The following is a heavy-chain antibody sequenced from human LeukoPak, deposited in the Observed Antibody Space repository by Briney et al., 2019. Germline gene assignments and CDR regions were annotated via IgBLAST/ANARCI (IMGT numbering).Heavy chain of an antibody. Sequence: NPGGSLRLSCAASGFTFSDYYMSWIRQTPEKGLEWLSYISSSSGYKNYADSLKGRFTISRDNAKNSVYLQMNSLSAEDTAVYYCARQGLYDSSDFLTFQHWGQGTLVTPSS. D-gene: IGHD3-22*01. CDR2: ISSSSGYK. V-gene: IGHV3-11*06. CDR1: GFTFSDYY. CDR3: ARQGLYDSSDFLTFQH. J-gene: IGHJ1*01.